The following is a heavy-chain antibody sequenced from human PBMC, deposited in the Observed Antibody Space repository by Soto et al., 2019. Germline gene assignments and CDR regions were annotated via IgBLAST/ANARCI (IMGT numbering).Heavy chain of an antibody. V-gene: IGHV3-23*01. J-gene: IGHJ3*01. Sequence: GGSLRPSCVASGLTVCTYAMGWVRQAPGKGLEWVSSIRGSGRSTSSADSVKGRFTISRDNSRNTLSLLMNNLRAVDTAIYYCANNIWGGAFDVWGQGAVVTVSS. CDR3: ANNIWGGAFDV. D-gene: IGHD3-16*01. CDR1: GLTVCTYA. CDR2: IRGSGRST.